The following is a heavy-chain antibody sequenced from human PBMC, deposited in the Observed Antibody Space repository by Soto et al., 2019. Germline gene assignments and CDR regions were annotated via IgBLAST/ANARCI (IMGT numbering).Heavy chain of an antibody. J-gene: IGHJ5*02. Sequence: QVQLVQSGAEVKKPGSSVKVSCKASGGTFSSYAISWVRQAPGQGLEWMGGIIPIFGTANYAQKFQGRVKITADNYMNTAYMELSSLRSEETAVYYCARETTGCSPNPWGQGTLVTVSS. V-gene: IGHV1-69*06. CDR1: GGTFSSYA. CDR3: ARETTGCSPNP. D-gene: IGHD2-15*01. CDR2: IIPIFGTA.